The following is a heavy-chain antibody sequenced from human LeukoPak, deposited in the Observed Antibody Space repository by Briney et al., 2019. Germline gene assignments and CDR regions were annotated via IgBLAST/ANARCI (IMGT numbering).Heavy chain of an antibody. J-gene: IGHJ4*02. Sequence: PGGSLRLSCAASGFTFSAHWMTWVRQTPGKGLEWVANIKEDETEKNYVDSVKGRFTISRDNAKNSLYLQMNSLRAEDTAVYYCARTLYQENSGYRPIDYWGQGTLVNVSS. CDR1: GFTFSAHW. V-gene: IGHV3-7*01. CDR3: ARTLYQENSGYRPIDY. CDR2: IKEDETEK. D-gene: IGHD3-22*01.